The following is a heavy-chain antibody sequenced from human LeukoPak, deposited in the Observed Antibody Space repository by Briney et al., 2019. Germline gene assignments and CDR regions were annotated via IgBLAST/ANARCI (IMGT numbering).Heavy chain of an antibody. V-gene: IGHV4-59*06. Sequence: NSSETLSLTCTVSGGSISSYYWSWIRQHPGKGLEWIGYIYYSGSTYYNPSLKSRVTISVDTTKNQFSLKLSSVTAADTAVYYCAIWGYYDSSGPLYFDYWGQGTLVTVSS. J-gene: IGHJ4*02. CDR3: AIWGYYDSSGPLYFDY. CDR2: IYYSGST. D-gene: IGHD3-22*01. CDR1: GGSISSYY.